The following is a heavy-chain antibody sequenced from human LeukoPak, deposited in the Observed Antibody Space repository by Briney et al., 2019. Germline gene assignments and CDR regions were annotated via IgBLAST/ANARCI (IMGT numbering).Heavy chain of an antibody. CDR2: ISYDGSNK. CDR3: AREPTYGGNDF. D-gene: IGHD4/OR15-4a*01. V-gene: IGHV3-30*04. J-gene: IGHJ1*01. CDR1: GFTFSSYA. Sequence: GRSLRLSCAASGFTFSSYAMHWVRQAPGKGLEWVAVISYDGSNKYYADSVKGRFTISRDNSKNTPYLQMNSLRAEDTAVYYCAREPTYGGNDFWGQGTLVTVSS.